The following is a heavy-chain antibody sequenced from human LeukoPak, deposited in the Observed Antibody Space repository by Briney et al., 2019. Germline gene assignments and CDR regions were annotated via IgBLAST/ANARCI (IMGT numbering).Heavy chain of an antibody. V-gene: IGHV3-30*02. CDR2: IRYDGTNK. CDR3: ARRAGAYSHPYDY. Sequence: GGSLRLSCAASGFTFSTYGMHWVRQPPGKGLEWVAFIRYDGTNKYYADSVKGRFTISRDNSKKTLYLQMNSLRADDTAVYYCARRAGAYSHPYDYWGQGTLVTVSS. J-gene: IGHJ4*02. CDR1: GFTFSTYG. D-gene: IGHD4/OR15-4a*01.